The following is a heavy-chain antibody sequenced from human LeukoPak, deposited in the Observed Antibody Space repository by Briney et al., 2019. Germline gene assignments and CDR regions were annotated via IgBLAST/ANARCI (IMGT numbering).Heavy chain of an antibody. CDR2: INADGSGT. CDR3: AREIRFGELAFDY. V-gene: IGHV3-74*01. J-gene: IGHJ4*02. CDR1: GFTFSSYW. Sequence: GGSLRLSCAASGFTFSSYWVHWVRQAPGKGLVWVSRINADGSGTTYADSVKGRFTISRDNAKNTLYLQMNSLRAEDTAVYYCAREIRFGELAFDYWGQGTLVTVSS. D-gene: IGHD3-10*01.